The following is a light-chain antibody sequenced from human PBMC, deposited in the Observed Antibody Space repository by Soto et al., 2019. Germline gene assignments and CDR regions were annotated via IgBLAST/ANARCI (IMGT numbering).Light chain of an antibody. J-gene: IGLJ2*01. V-gene: IGLV2-11*01. CDR1: CSDVGGYNY. CDR3: CSFAGNSLV. Sequence: QSALTQPRSVSGSPGQSVAISCTGTCSDVGGYNYVSWYQLHPGKAPKVIIYDVNERPSGVPDRFSGSKSGNTASLTISGLQAEDEADYYCCSFAGNSLVFGGGTKLTVL. CDR2: DVN.